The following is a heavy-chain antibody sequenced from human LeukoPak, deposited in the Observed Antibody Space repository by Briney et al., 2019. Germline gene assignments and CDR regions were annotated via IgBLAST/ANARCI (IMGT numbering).Heavy chain of an antibody. CDR2: IYYSGST. CDR3: ARGLQVGNTGYYFDY. J-gene: IGHJ4*02. Sequence: SETLSLTCTVSGGSISSYYWSWIQQPPGKGLECIGYIYYSGSTNYNPSLKSRVTISVDTSKNQFSLKLNSVTAADTAVYYCARGLQVGNTGYYFDYWGQGTLVTVSS. CDR1: GGSISSYY. D-gene: IGHD1-26*01. V-gene: IGHV4-59*01.